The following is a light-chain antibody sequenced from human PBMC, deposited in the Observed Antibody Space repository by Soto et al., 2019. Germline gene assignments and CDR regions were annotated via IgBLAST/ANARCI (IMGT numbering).Light chain of an antibody. J-gene: IGKJ1*01. Sequence: DIQMTQSPSSLSASVGDRVTITCQASQDISNYLNWYQQKPGKAPKLLIYDASNLETVVPSRFSVSGSGTDFTFTISSLQPEDIATYYCQQYDNLPRTFGQGTKVEIK. CDR2: DAS. CDR3: QQYDNLPRT. CDR1: QDISNY. V-gene: IGKV1-33*01.